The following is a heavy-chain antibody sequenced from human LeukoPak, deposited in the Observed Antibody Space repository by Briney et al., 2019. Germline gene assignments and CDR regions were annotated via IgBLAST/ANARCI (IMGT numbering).Heavy chain of an antibody. CDR2: IYSGGST. Sequence: GGSLRLSCAAPGFTVSSNYMSWVRQAPGKGLEWVSVIYSGGSTYYADSVKGRFTISRDNSKNTLYLQMNSLRAEDTAVYYCARGPYASYFDYWGQGTLVTVSS. V-gene: IGHV3-53*01. D-gene: IGHD2-8*01. J-gene: IGHJ4*02. CDR3: ARGPYASYFDY. CDR1: GFTVSSNY.